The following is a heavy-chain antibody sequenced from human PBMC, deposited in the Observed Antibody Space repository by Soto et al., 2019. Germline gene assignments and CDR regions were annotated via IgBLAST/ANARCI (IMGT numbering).Heavy chain of an antibody. V-gene: IGHV3-23*01. D-gene: IGHD3-3*01. CDR1: GFTFSSYA. Sequence: PGGSLRLSCAASGFTFSSYAMSWVRQAPGKGLEWVSAISGSGGSTYYADSVKGRFTISRDNSKNTLYLQMNSLRAEDTAVYYFEKVFAPVYFFCSGYFSNYYYYGMDVGGQGPTVTVSS. CDR2: ISGSGGST. CDR3: EKVFAPVYFFCSGYFSNYYYYGMDV. J-gene: IGHJ6*02.